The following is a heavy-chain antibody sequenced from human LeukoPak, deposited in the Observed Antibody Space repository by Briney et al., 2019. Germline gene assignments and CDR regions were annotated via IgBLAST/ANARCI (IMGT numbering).Heavy chain of an antibody. V-gene: IGHV1-69*01. CDR2: IIPIFGTA. J-gene: IGHJ4*02. CDR3: ARARGSGSPYYFDY. D-gene: IGHD3-10*01. Sequence: SVKVSCKASGGTFTSYAISGVRQAPGQGREWMGGIIPIFGTANYAQKFQGRVTITADESTSTAYMELSSLRSEDTAVYYCARARGSGSPYYFDYWGQGTLVTVSS. CDR1: GGTFTSYA.